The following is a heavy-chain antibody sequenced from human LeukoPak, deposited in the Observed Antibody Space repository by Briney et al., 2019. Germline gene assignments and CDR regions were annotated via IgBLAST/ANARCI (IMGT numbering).Heavy chain of an antibody. V-gene: IGHV3-7*01. CDR3: AKDHYYGSGSQNWFDP. J-gene: IGHJ5*02. D-gene: IGHD3-10*01. CDR1: GFTFSSYW. Sequence: GGSLRLSRAASGFTFSSYWMSWVRQAPGKGLEWVANIKQDGSEKYYVDSVKGRFTISRDNAKNSLYLQMNSLRAEDTAVYYCAKDHYYGSGSQNWFDPWGQGTLVTVSS. CDR2: IKQDGSEK.